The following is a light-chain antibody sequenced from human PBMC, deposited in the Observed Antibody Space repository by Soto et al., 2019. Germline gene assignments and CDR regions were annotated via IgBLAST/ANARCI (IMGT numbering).Light chain of an antibody. CDR3: QQYYSTPPT. CDR1: QSLLYSSNNKNY. CDR2: WAS. J-gene: IGKJ1*01. V-gene: IGKV4-1*01. Sequence: DIVMTQSPDSLAVSLGERATINCKSSQSLLYSSNNKNYLAWYQQKPGQPPKLLISWASTREYGVTDRFGGSGSGTDFTLTISSLQAEDVAVYYCQQYYSTPPTFGQGTKVEIK.